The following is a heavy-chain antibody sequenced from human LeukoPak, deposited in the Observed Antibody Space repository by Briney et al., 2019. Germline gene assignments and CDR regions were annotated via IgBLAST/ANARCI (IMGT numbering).Heavy chain of an antibody. CDR2: ITNNGGST. Sequence: GGSLRLSCAASGFTFSDYAMHWVRQAPGKGLEYVSAITNNGGSTYYANSVKGRFTVSRDNSKNTLYLQMGSLSTDDMAVYYCAREGRYCTSTSCYVDYWGQGTLVTVSS. CDR3: AREGRYCTSTSCYVDY. J-gene: IGHJ4*02. V-gene: IGHV3-64*01. D-gene: IGHD2-2*01. CDR1: GFTFSDYA.